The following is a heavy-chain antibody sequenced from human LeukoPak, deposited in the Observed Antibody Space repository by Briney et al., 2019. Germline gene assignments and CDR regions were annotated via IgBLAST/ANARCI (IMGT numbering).Heavy chain of an antibody. J-gene: IGHJ4*02. D-gene: IGHD3-22*01. CDR1: GFTFSSYS. CDR3: ARAFDYDSSGYAPFDH. V-gene: IGHV3-21*01. CDR2: ISGSGGST. Sequence: GGSLRLSCAASGFTFSSYSMNWVRQAPGKGLEWVSAISGSGGSTYYADSVKGRFTISRDNAKNSLYLQMNSLRAEDTAVYYCARAFDYDSSGYAPFDHWGQGTLVTVSS.